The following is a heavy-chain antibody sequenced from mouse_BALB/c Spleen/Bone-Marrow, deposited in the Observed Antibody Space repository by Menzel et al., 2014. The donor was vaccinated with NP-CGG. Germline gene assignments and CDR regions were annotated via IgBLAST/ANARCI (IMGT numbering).Heavy chain of an antibody. Sequence: EVKVEDSGGGLVHPGGSLKLSCAASGFDFSRYWMSWVRQAPGKGLEWIGEINPDSSTINYTPSLKDKFIISRDNAKNTLYLQMSKVRSEDTALYYCARQGYYGKGDYWGQGTTLTVSS. V-gene: IGHV4-1*02. CDR3: ARQGYYGKGDY. D-gene: IGHD2-1*01. CDR2: INPDSSTI. CDR1: GFDFSRYW. J-gene: IGHJ2*01.